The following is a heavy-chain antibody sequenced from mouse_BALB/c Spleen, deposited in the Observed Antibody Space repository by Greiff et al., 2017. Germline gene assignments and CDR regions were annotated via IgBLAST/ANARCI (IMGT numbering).Heavy chain of an antibody. Sequence: QVQLQQSGAELAKPGASVKMSCKASGYTFTSYWMHWVKQRPGQGLEWIGYINPSTGYTEYNQKFKDKATLTADKSSSTAYMQLSSLTSEDSAVYYCARSDFFDYGSSYYYAMDYWGQGTSVTVSS. J-gene: IGHJ4*01. CDR3: ARSDFFDYGSSYYYAMDY. D-gene: IGHD1-1*01. CDR2: INPSTGYT. CDR1: GYTFTSYW. V-gene: IGHV1-7*01.